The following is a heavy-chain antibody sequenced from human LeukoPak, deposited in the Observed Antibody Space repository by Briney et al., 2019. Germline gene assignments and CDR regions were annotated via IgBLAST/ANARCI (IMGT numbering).Heavy chain of an antibody. CDR1: GFTFSSYA. CDR3: AKDPRAAVVPSGYFDY. CDR2: ISGSGGST. D-gene: IGHD6-13*01. Sequence: GGSLRLSCAASGFTFSSYAMSWVRQAPGKGLEWVSAISGSGGSTYYADSVKGRFTISRDNSKNTLYLQMNSLRAEDTAVYYCAKDPRAAVVPSGYFDYWGQGTLVTVSS. J-gene: IGHJ4*02. V-gene: IGHV3-23*01.